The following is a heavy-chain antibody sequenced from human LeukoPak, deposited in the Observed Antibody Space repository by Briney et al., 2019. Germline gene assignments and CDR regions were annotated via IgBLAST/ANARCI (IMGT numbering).Heavy chain of an antibody. D-gene: IGHD3-22*01. CDR1: GGSISSSSYY. Sequence: SETLSLTCTVSGGSISSSSYYWGWIRQPPGKGLEWIGSIYYSGSTYYNPSLKSRVTISVDTSKNQFSLKLSSVTAADTAVYYCARSRTDSSGYSDYFDYWGQGTLVTVSS. CDR2: IYYSGST. CDR3: ARSRTDSSGYSDYFDY. J-gene: IGHJ4*02. V-gene: IGHV4-39*07.